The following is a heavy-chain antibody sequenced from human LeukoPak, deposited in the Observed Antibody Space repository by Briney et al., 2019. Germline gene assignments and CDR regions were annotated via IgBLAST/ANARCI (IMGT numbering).Heavy chain of an antibody. J-gene: IGHJ4*02. CDR3: ARALNDVDGEFDH. V-gene: IGHV3-48*01. CDR2: ISRGSGTV. D-gene: IGHD3-10*01. CDR1: GFTFGSYS. Sequence: PGGSLRLSCAASGFTFGSYSMNWVRQAPGKGLEWISYISRGSGTVNYAASVKGRFTISRDNAVNSMYLQMNSLRVEDTVMYFCARALNDVDGEFDHWGRGTLVTVSS.